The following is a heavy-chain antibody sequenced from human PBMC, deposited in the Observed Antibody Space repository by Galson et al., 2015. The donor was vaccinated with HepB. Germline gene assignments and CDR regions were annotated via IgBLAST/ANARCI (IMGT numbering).Heavy chain of an antibody. V-gene: IGHV1-69*10. Sequence: SVKVSCKASGGTFSSYAISWVRQAPGQGLEWMGGIIPILGIANYAQKFQGRVTITADKSTSTAYMELSSLRSEDTAVYYCARDRRDYIWGSYRYVDFQHWGQGTLVTVSS. D-gene: IGHD3-16*02. CDR2: IIPILGIA. J-gene: IGHJ1*01. CDR1: GGTFSSYA. CDR3: ARDRRDYIWGSYRYVDFQH.